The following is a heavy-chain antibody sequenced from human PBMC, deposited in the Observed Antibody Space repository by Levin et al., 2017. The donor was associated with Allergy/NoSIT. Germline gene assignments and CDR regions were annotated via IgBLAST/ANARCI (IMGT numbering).Heavy chain of an antibody. CDR3: ARGGSVAGTGVSFDY. CDR2: ISYDGSNK. Sequence: PGVSLRLSCAASGFTFSSYALHWVRQPPGKGLEWVAVISYDGSNKYYADSVKGRFTISRDNSKNTLYLQMNSLRAEDTAVYYCARGGSVAGTGVSFDYWGQGTLVTVSS. CDR1: GFTFSSYA. J-gene: IGHJ4*02. V-gene: IGHV3-30-3*01. D-gene: IGHD6-19*01.